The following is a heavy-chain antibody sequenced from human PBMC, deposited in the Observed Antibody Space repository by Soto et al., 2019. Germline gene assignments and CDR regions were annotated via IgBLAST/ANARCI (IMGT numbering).Heavy chain of an antibody. CDR1: GGSISGGDYY. V-gene: IGHV4-30-4*01. Sequence: PSETLSLTCTVSGGSISGGDYYWSWIRQPPGKGLEWIGYIYYSGSTYYNPSLKSRVTISVDTSKNQFSLKLSSVTAADTAVYYCARAPLDIVVVPAAIPGPWFDPWGQGTLVTVSS. D-gene: IGHD2-2*02. J-gene: IGHJ5*02. CDR2: IYYSGST. CDR3: ARAPLDIVVVPAAIPGPWFDP.